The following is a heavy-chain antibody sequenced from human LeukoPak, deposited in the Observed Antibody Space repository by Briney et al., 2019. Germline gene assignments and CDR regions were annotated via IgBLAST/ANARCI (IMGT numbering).Heavy chain of an antibody. CDR3: ARVTSGCYDCAFDY. D-gene: IGHD2-2*01. J-gene: IGHJ4*02. CDR2: LGGTNGYT. V-gene: IGHV3-23*01. Sequence: GGSLRLSCVASGFTFSSYAMSCVRQPPGKGLEWVSSLGGTNGYTYYADSVKGRFSISRDNSQNTLYLQMNTLRAEDTALYYSARVTSGCYDCAFDYWGQGTLVTVSS. CDR1: GFTFSSYA.